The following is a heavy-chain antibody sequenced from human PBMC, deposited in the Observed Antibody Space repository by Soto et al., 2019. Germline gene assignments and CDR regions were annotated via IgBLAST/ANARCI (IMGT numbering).Heavy chain of an antibody. Sequence: EVQLVESGGGLVQPGRSLRLSCAASGFTFDDYAMHWVRQVLGKGLEWVSGINWNSGIIGYGDSVKGRFAISRDNAKNSLHLQMNSLSAEDTAFYYCVKDESINWYSGHFRHWGQGTLVTVSS. CDR2: INWNSGII. CDR1: GFTFDDYA. J-gene: IGHJ1*01. V-gene: IGHV3-9*01. D-gene: IGHD6-13*01. CDR3: VKDESINWYSGHFRH.